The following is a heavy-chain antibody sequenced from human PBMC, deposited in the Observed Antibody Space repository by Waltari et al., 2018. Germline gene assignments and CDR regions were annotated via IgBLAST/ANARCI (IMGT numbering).Heavy chain of an antibody. J-gene: IGHJ4*02. CDR1: GGSFSGYY. V-gene: IGHV4-34*01. Sequence: QVQLQQWGAGLLKPSETLSLTCAVYGGSFSGYYWSWIRQPPGKGLEWIGEINHSGSTNHNPSLKSRVTISVDTSKNQFSLKLSSVTAADTAVYYCASRLAVTTLYYFDYWGQGTLVTVSS. CDR2: INHSGST. D-gene: IGHD4-17*01. CDR3: ASRLAVTTLYYFDY.